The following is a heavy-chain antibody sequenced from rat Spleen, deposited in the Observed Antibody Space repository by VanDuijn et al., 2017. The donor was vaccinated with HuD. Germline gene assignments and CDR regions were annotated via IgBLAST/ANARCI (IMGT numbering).Heavy chain of an antibody. CDR1: GFSLTSYH. CDR3: ARHLAGTASGYFDY. Sequence: VQLKESGPGLVQPSQTLSLTCTVSGFSLTSYHVSWVRQAPKKGLEWVASISSAGGGTYHLDSVRGRFSISRDNAKGTLYLQMDSLRSEDTASYYCARHLAGTASGYFDYWGQGVMVTVSS. V-gene: IGHV5-25*01. CDR2: ISSAGGGT. J-gene: IGHJ2*01. D-gene: IGHD2-7*01.